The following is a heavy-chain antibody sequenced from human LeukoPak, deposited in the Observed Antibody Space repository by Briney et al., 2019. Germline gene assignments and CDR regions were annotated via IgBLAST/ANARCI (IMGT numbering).Heavy chain of an antibody. J-gene: IGHJ4*02. CDR2: INPNTGGT. CDR1: VYTFTGNY. D-gene: IGHD2/OR15-2a*01. Sequence: ASVKVSCKTSVYTFTGNYMHWVRQAPGQGLEWMGWINPNTGGTSYAQKFQGRVSITRDTSISTAYMDLSRLRSDDTAVYYCARDSTPLDYWGQGTLVTVSS. V-gene: IGHV1-2*02. CDR3: ARDSTPLDY.